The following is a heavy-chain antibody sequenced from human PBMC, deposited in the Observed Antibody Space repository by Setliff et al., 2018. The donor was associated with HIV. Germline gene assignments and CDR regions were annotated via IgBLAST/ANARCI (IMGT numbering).Heavy chain of an antibody. J-gene: IGHJ4*02. CDR1: GGSISSGNYY. V-gene: IGHV4-61*02. D-gene: IGHD3-22*01. CDR3: ARLRITMIMMLNYFDY. Sequence: SETLSLTCTVSGGSISSGNYYWSWIRQPAGKGLEWIGRIYTSGSTNYNPSLKSRVTMSVDTSKNQFSLRLTSVTAADTAVYFCARLRITMIMMLNYFDYWGQGTLVTVSS. CDR2: IYTSGST.